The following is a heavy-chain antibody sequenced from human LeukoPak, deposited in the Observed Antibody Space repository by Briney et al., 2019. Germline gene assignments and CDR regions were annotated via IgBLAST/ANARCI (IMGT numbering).Heavy chain of an antibody. CDR3: ARASVVPAAYDY. J-gene: IGHJ4*02. V-gene: IGHV4-31*03. D-gene: IGHD2-2*01. CDR1: GGSISSGGYY. CDR2: IYYSGST. Sequence: PSQTLSLTCTVSGGSISSGGYYWSWIRQHPGKGLEWIGYIYYSGSTYYNPSLKSRVTISVDTSKNQFSLKLSSVTAADTAMYYCARASVVPAAYDYWGQGTLVTVSS.